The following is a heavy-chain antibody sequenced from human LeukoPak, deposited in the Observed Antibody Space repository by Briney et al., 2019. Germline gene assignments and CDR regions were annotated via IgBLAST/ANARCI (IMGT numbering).Heavy chain of an antibody. CDR3: AKDPLRITMIVVVKGPFDP. V-gene: IGHV3-23*01. CDR2: ISGSGGST. CDR1: GFTISSYA. J-gene: IGHJ5*02. Sequence: SGGSLRLSCAASGFTISSYAMSWVRQAPGKGLEWVSAISGSGGSTYCADSAKGRFTISRDNSKNTLYLQMNSLRAEDTAVYYCAKDPLRITMIVVVKGPFDPWGQGTLVTVSS. D-gene: IGHD3-22*01.